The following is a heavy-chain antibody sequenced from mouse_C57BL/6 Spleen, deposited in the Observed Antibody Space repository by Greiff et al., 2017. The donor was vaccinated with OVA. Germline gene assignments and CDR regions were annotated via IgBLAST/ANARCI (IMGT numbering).Heavy chain of an antibody. CDR1: GYTFTSYW. V-gene: IGHV1-69*01. CDR3: AREGGDGYHAMDY. J-gene: IGHJ4*01. CDR2: IDPSDSYT. Sequence: QVQLQQPGAELVMPGASVKLSCKASGYTFTSYWMHWVKQRPGQGLEWIGEIDPSDSYTNYNQKFKGKSTLTVDKSSSTAYMQLSSQTSEDSAVYYCAREGGDGYHAMDYWGQGTSVTVSS. D-gene: IGHD2-3*01.